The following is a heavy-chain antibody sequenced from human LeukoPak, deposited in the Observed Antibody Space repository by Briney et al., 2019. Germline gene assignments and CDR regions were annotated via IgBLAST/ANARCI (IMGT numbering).Heavy chain of an antibody. V-gene: IGHV3-7*01. D-gene: IGHD1-26*01. CDR1: GFTFSAFW. CDR3: ARDIDTNY. CDR2: INQGGSEI. J-gene: IGHJ4*02. Sequence: GGSLRLSCAASGFTFSAFWMSWVRQAPGKGLEWVANINQGGSEIYYVDSVKGRFTISRDNTKNSLYLQMNSLRAEDTAVYYCARDIDTNYWGQGTLVTVSS.